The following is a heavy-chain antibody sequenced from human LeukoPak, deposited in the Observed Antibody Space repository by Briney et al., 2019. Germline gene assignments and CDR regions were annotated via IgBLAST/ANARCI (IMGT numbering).Heavy chain of an antibody. J-gene: IGHJ5*02. D-gene: IGHD3-3*01. V-gene: IGHV4-38-2*02. CDR1: GYSISSGYY. CDR3: ATGWSGYYWTT. CDR2: IYHSGST. Sequence: SETLSLTCSVSGYSISSGYYWGWIRQPPGKGLEWIGSIYHSGSTYYNTSLKSRVTISVDTSKNQFSLKLNSVTAADTAVYYCATGWSGYYWTTWGQGTLVGVSS.